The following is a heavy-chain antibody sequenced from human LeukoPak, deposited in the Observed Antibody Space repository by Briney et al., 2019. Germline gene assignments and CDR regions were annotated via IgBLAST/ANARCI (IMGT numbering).Heavy chain of an antibody. CDR2: IIPIFGTA. CDR1: GGTFSSYA. Sequence: ASVKVSCKASGGTFSSYAISWVRQAPGQGLEWMGGIIPIFGTANYAQKFQGRVTITADESTSTVYMELSSLRSEDTAVYYCAREGSHECLDYWGQGTLVTVSS. D-gene: IGHD3-3*01. CDR3: AREGSHECLDY. V-gene: IGHV1-69*13. J-gene: IGHJ4*02.